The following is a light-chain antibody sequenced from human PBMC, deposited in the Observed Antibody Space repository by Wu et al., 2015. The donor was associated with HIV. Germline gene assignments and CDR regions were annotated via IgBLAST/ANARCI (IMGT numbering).Light chain of an antibody. Sequence: EAVLTQSPVTLSLSPGERATLSCRASQSLRTGYLAWYQQKPGQAPRLLIYGASNRATDIPDRFSGSGSGTDFTLTISGVEPEDFAVYYCQHFDRSTRYSFGQGTKAGDQT. CDR2: GAS. V-gene: IGKV3-20*01. CDR1: QSLRTGY. CDR3: QHFDRSTRYS. J-gene: IGKJ2*03.